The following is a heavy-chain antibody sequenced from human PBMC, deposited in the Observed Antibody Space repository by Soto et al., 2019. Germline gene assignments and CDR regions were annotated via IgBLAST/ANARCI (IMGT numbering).Heavy chain of an antibody. CDR3: ARGGVATRTFDY. CDR2: ISPSDSDT. CDR1: GYNFAGYW. Sequence: GESLKISCKGSGYNFAGYWIAWVRQMPEKGLELMGIISPSDSDTRYRPSFQVQVTISADKSISSAYLQWSSLRASDTAMYYCARGGVATRTFDYWGEGTPVTVSS. V-gene: IGHV5-51*01. J-gene: IGHJ4*02. D-gene: IGHD3-3*01.